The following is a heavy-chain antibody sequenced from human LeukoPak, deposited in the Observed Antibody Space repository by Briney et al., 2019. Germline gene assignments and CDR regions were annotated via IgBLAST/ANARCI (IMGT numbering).Heavy chain of an antibody. V-gene: IGHV3-74*01. CDR3: AKRGVVIRAVLVVGFHKEAYYFDS. D-gene: IGHD2-15*01. Sequence: PGGSLRLSCAASGFTFNSYWMHWVRQAPGKGLVWVSRIDEDGKTIDYADSVKGRFTISRDNPKNTLYLQMNSLRSEDTAVYFCAKRGVVIRAVLVVGFHKEAYYFDSWGQGALVTVSS. J-gene: IGHJ4*02. CDR1: GFTFNSYW. CDR2: IDEDGKTI.